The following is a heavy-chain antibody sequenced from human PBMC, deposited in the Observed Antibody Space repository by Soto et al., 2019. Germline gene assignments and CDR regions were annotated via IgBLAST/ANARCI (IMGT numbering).Heavy chain of an antibody. J-gene: IGHJ4*02. Sequence: QVQRVQSGAEEKKPGASVKVSCKASGYTFTSYAMHWVRQAPGQRLEWMGWINAGNGNTKYSQKFQGRVTITRDTSASTAYMELSSLRSEATAVYYCARSIVVVTALDYWGQGTLVTVSS. CDR3: ARSIVVVTALDY. CDR2: INAGNGNT. CDR1: GYTFTSYA. V-gene: IGHV1-3*05. D-gene: IGHD2-21*02.